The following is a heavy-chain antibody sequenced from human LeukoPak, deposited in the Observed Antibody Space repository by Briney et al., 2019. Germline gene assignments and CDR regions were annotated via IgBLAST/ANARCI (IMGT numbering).Heavy chain of an antibody. D-gene: IGHD3-10*01. V-gene: IGHV3-9*01. CDR2: ISWNSGSI. CDR1: GFTFDDYA. CDR3: AKDRFEYYYGSGSYPLDY. Sequence: GGSLRLSCAASGFTFDDYAMHWVRQAPGKGLEWVSGISWNSGSIGYADSVKGRFTISRDNAKNSLYLQMNSLRAEDTAVYYCAKDRFEYYYGSGSYPLDYWGQGTLVTVSS. J-gene: IGHJ4*02.